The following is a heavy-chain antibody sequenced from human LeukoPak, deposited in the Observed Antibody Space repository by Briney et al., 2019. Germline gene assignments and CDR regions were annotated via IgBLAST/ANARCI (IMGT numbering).Heavy chain of an antibody. J-gene: IGHJ5*02. D-gene: IGHD6-19*01. Sequence: ASVRLSCTASGGTFSSYAISWVRQAPGQGLEWMGGIIPIFGTANYAQKFKGRVTITADKSTSTAYMELSSLRSEDTAVYYCAREYSSGNNWFDPWGEGTLVTVSS. V-gene: IGHV1-69*06. CDR3: AREYSSGNNWFDP. CDR2: IIPIFGTA. CDR1: GGTFSSYA.